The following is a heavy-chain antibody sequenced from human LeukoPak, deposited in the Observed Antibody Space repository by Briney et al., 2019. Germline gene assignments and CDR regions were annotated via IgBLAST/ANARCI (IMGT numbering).Heavy chain of an antibody. CDR1: GYTFTSYG. CDR3: AREAGALVGATSSGDYFGY. D-gene: IGHD1-26*01. V-gene: IGHV1-18*01. Sequence: ASVKVSCKASGYTFTSYGISWVRQAPGQGLEWMGWISAYNGNTNYAQKLQGRVTMTTDTSTSTAYMELRSLRSDDTAVYYCAREAGALVGATSSGDYFGYWGQGTLVTVSS. J-gene: IGHJ4*02. CDR2: ISAYNGNT.